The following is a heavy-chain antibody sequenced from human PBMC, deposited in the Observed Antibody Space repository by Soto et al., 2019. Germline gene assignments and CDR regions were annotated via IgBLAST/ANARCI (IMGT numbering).Heavy chain of an antibody. Sequence: SVKVSCKASGGTFSSYAISWVRQAPGQGLEWMGGIIPIFGTANYAQKFQGRVTITADESTSTAYMELSSLRSEDTAVYYCARGNYYDSSGYYRLPFWWFDPWGQGTLVTVSS. J-gene: IGHJ5*02. CDR2: IIPIFGTA. D-gene: IGHD3-22*01. CDR1: GGTFSSYA. V-gene: IGHV1-69*13. CDR3: ARGNYYDSSGYYRLPFWWFDP.